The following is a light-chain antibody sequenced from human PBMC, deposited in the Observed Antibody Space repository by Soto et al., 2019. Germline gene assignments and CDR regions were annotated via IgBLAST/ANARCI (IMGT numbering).Light chain of an antibody. V-gene: IGKV3-20*01. CDR2: GAS. CDR3: QQYGSSPLT. J-gene: IGKJ4*01. Sequence: DSLLTQSPGTLSLSPGERAALSCRASQRVSSSYLAWYQQKPGQAPRLLIYGASSRATGIPDRFSGSGSGTDFALSISSLEPEDFAVYYCQQYGSSPLTFGGGNTVEIK. CDR1: QRVSSSY.